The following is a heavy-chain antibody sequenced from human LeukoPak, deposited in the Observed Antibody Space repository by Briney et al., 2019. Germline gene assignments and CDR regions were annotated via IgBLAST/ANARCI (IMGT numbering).Heavy chain of an antibody. CDR1: GGSFSGYY. CDR3: ARRGLYGSSPFDP. D-gene: IGHD2-2*01. V-gene: IGHV4-34*01. CDR2: INHSGST. Sequence: SETLSLTCAVYGGSFSGYYWSWIRQPPGKGPEWIGEINHSGSTNYNPSLKSRVTISVDTSKNQFSLKLSAVTAADTAVYYCARRGLYGSSPFDPWGQGTLVTVSS. J-gene: IGHJ5*02.